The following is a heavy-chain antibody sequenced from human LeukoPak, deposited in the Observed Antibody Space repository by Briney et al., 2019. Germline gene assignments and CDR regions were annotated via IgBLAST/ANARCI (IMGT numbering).Heavy chain of an antibody. D-gene: IGHD3-3*01. Sequence: GGSLRLSCSAPGFTVSSNYMSWVRQAPGKGVEWVSVMYSGGSTYYADSVKGRFTISRDNYKNTLYLQMNSLRAEDTAVYYCARSSEIFGVVILFDYWGQGTLVTVSS. CDR2: MYSGGST. CDR3: ARSSEIFGVVILFDY. J-gene: IGHJ4*02. CDR1: GFTVSSNY. V-gene: IGHV3-66*01.